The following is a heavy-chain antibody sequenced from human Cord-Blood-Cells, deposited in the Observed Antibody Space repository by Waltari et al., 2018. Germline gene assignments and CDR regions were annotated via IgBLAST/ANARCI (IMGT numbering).Heavy chain of an antibody. D-gene: IGHD6-6*01. CDR2: IYSGGSK. V-gene: IGHV3-53*02. CDR3: ARVALGN. CDR1: GFTVSSNY. Sequence: EVQLVETGGGLIQPGGSLRLSCAASGFTVSSNYMSWVRQAPGKGREGVAVIYSGGSKYYADSVKGRFTISRDNSKNTLYLQMNSLRAEDTAVYYCARVALGNWGQGTLVTVSS. J-gene: IGHJ4*02.